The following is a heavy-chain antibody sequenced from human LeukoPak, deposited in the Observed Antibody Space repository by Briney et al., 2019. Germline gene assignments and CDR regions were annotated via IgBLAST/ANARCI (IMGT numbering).Heavy chain of an antibody. Sequence: SETLSLTCAVYGGSFSGYYWSWIRHPPGKGLEWIGEINHSGSTNYNPSLKSRVTISVATSKSQVTLKLRSVTAADTAVYYSARLPTGFPNWFAPWGQGILVTVSS. CDR1: GGSFSGYY. V-gene: IGHV4-34*01. CDR2: INHSGST. D-gene: IGHD4-17*01. CDR3: ARLPTGFPNWFAP. J-gene: IGHJ5*02.